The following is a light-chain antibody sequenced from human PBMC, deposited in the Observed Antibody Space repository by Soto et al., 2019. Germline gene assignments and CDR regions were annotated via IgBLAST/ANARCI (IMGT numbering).Light chain of an antibody. CDR3: QQYYTTPWT. CDR2: DAS. Sequence: EVVLTQSPDTLSLSPGERATLSCRASQDISNFLVWYQQKPGQAPRLLLYDASSRATGIPARFSGSGSGTDFTLTISSLQAEDVAVYYCQQYYTTPWTFGQGTKVEIK. V-gene: IGKV3-11*01. CDR1: QDISNF. J-gene: IGKJ1*01.